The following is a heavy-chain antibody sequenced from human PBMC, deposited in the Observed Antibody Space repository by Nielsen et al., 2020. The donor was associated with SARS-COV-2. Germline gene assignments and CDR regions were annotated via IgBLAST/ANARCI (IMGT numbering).Heavy chain of an antibody. D-gene: IGHD3-3*01. J-gene: IGHJ6*02. Sequence: ASVTVSCQASGYTFTGHYMHWVRQAPAPGLEWMGWINPNICGSNYAQKFQGWVTMTRDTSISTAYMELSRLRSDDTAVYYCARGRGITIFGVVIGYYYYGMDVWGQGTTVTVSS. CDR2: INPNICGS. CDR3: ARGRGITIFGVVIGYYYYGMDV. CDR1: GYTFTGHY. V-gene: IGHV1-2*04.